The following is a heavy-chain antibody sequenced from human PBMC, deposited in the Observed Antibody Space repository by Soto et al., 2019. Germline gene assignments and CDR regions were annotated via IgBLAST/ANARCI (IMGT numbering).Heavy chain of an antibody. CDR2: ISSSSSTI. CDR3: AKSSYSSGPYGMDV. D-gene: IGHD6-19*01. V-gene: IGHV3-48*01. Sequence: GGSLRLSCAASGFTFSSYSMNWVRQAPGKGLEWVSYISSSSSTIYYADSVKGRFTISRDNAKNSLYLQMNSLRAEDTAVYYYAKSSYSSGPYGMDVWGQGTTVTVSS. CDR1: GFTFSSYS. J-gene: IGHJ6*02.